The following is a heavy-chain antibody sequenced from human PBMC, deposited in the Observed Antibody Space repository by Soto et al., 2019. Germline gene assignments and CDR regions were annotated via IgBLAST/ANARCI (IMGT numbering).Heavy chain of an antibody. D-gene: IGHD2-2*01. V-gene: IGHV3-21*04. CDR1: GFTFSSYS. CDR2: ISSSSSYI. J-gene: IGHJ6*02. CDR3: ARDGLGCSSTSCPFNYYYYYGMDV. Sequence: PGGSLRLSCAASGFTFSSYSMNWVRQAPGKGLEWVSSISSSSSYIYYADSVKGRFTISRDNAKNSLYLQMNSLRSDDTAVYYCARDGLGCSSTSCPFNYYYYYGMDVWGQGTTVTVSS.